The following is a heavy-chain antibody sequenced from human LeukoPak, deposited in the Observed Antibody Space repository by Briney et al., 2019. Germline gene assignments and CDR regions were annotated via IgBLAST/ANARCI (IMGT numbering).Heavy chain of an antibody. CDR3: ARLEADY. Sequence: SETLSLTCTVSGGSISGSYWSWIRQPPGKGLEWIGYVYYRGNTNYNPSLKSRVTISVDTSKNQFSLKLSSVTAADTAVYYCARLEADYWGQGTLVTVSS. CDR1: GGSISGSY. J-gene: IGHJ4*02. CDR2: VYYRGNT. V-gene: IGHV4-59*08.